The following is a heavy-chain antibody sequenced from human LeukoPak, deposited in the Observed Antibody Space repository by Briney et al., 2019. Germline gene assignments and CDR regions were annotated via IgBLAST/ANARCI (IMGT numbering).Heavy chain of an antibody. J-gene: IGHJ3*02. V-gene: IGHV3-30-3*01. CDR3: ARDKRYNWNDGDAFDI. CDR1: GFTFSSYA. CDR2: ISYDGSNK. Sequence: GGSLRLSCAASGFTFSSYAMHWVRQAPGKGLEWVAVISYDGSNKYYADSVKGRFTISRDNSKNTLYLQMNSLRAEDTAVYYCARDKRYNWNDGDAFDIWGQGTMVTVSS. D-gene: IGHD1-20*01.